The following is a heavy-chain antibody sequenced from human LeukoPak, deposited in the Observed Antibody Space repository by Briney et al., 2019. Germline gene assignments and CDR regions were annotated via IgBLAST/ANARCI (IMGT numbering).Heavy chain of an antibody. D-gene: IGHD3-3*01. Sequence: PGGSLRLSCAASGFTFSSYAMHWVRQAPGKGLEWVAVISYDGSNKYYADSVKGRFTISRDNSKNTLYLQVNSLRAEDTAVYYCARAGPGSGHYDFWSGYYSPLWYYGMDVWGPGTTVTVSS. CDR3: ARAGPGSGHYDFWSGYYSPLWYYGMDV. J-gene: IGHJ6*02. CDR1: GFTFSSYA. CDR2: ISYDGSNK. V-gene: IGHV3-30-3*01.